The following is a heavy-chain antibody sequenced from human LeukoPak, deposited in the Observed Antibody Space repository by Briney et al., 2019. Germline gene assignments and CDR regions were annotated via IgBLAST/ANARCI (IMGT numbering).Heavy chain of an antibody. Sequence: GGSLRLSCAASGFTFSSYAMSWVRQAPGKGLEWVSAISGSGGSTYYADSVKGRFTISRDNSKNTLYLQMNSLRSEDTAVYYCARGPYFYGSGSYSKMYYYMDVWGKGTTVTVS. CDR1: GFTFSSYA. J-gene: IGHJ6*03. CDR3: ARGPYFYGSGSYSKMYYYMDV. D-gene: IGHD3-10*01. V-gene: IGHV3-23*01. CDR2: ISGSGGST.